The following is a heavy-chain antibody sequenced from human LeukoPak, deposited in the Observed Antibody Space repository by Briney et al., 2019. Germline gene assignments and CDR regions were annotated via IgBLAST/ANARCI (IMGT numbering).Heavy chain of an antibody. V-gene: IGHV4-39*01. J-gene: IGHJ4*02. CDR1: GGSISSSSYY. D-gene: IGHD2-2*01. CDR2: IYYSGST. Sequence: NTSETLSLTCTVSGGSISSSSYYWGWIRQPPGKGLEWIGSIYYSGSTYYNPSLKSRVTISVDTSKNQFSLKLSSVTAADTAVYYCARGLGYQLPDDYWGQGTLVTVSS. CDR3: ARGLGYQLPDDY.